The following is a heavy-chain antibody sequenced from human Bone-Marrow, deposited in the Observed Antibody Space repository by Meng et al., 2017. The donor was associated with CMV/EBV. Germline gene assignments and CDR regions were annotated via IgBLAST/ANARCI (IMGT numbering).Heavy chain of an antibody. Sequence: ASVKVSCKAFGYTFTSYYMHWVRQAPGQGLEWMGIINPSGGSTRYAQKFQGRVTVTRDTSTSTVYMELSSLTSEDTAVYYCARDGAPSYCSSTSCYGLVGDYYYGMDVWGQGNTVTVPS. D-gene: IGHD2-2*01. V-gene: IGHV1-46*01. J-gene: IGHJ6*02. CDR3: ARDGAPSYCSSTSCYGLVGDYYYGMDV. CDR2: INPSGGST. CDR1: GYTFTSYY.